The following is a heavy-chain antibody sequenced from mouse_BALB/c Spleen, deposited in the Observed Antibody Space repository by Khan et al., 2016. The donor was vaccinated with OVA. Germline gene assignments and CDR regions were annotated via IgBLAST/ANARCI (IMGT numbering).Heavy chain of an antibody. J-gene: IGHJ1*01. CDR2: ILPGSGST. CDR1: GYTFSSYW. D-gene: IGHD2-2*01. Sequence: QVQLQQSGAELMKPGASVKISCKATGYTFSSYWIEWVKQRPGHGLEWIGEILPGSGSTNYNERFKGKATFTADTSSNTVYMQLSSLTSDDSAVYYCARSGYHCYFDFWGAGTTVTVAS. CDR3: ARSGYHCYFDF. V-gene: IGHV1-9*01.